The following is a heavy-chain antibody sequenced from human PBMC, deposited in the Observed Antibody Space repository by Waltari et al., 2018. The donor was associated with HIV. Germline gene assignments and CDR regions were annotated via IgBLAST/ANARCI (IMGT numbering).Heavy chain of an antibody. CDR1: GGSISSYY. Sequence: QVQLQESGPGLVKPSETLSLTCTVSGGSISSYYWSWIRQPPGKGLECIGYIFYSGSTNYNPSLKSRVTISVDTSKNQFSLKLNSVTAADTAVYYCAGSSHVDTAMVYDYWGQGTLVTVSS. V-gene: IGHV4-59*01. CDR2: IFYSGST. D-gene: IGHD5-18*01. J-gene: IGHJ4*02. CDR3: AGSSHVDTAMVYDY.